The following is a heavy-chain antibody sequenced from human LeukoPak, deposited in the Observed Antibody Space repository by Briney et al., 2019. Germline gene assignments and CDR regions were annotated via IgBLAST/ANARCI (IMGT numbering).Heavy chain of an antibody. CDR1: GDSVSSNSVA. Sequence: SQTLSLTCAISGDSVSSNSVAWNWIRQSPSRGLEWLGRTYYKSNWYNDYAVSVESRITINPDTSKNQFSLQLNSVTPKDTAVYYCARGRGSDFDYWGQGTLVTVSS. CDR2: TYYKSNWYN. J-gene: IGHJ4*02. CDR3: ARGRGSDFDY. D-gene: IGHD5-24*01. V-gene: IGHV6-1*01.